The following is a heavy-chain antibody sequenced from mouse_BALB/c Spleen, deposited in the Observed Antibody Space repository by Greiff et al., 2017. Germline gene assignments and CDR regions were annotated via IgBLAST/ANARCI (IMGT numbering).Heavy chain of an antibody. J-gene: IGHJ4*01. V-gene: IGHV1-87*01. CDR3: ARGDGNYVFYAMDY. CDR2: IYPGDGDT. CDR1: GYTFTSYW. D-gene: IGHD2-1*01. Sequence: VQLQQSGAELARPGASVKLSCKASGYTFTSYWMQWVKQRPGQGLEWIGAIYPGDGDTRYTQKFKGKATLTADKSSSTAYMQLSSLASEDSAVYYCARGDGNYVFYAMDYWGQGTSVTVSS.